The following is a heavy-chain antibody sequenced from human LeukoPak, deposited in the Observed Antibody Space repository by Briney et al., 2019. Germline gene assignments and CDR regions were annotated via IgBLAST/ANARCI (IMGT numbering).Heavy chain of an antibody. CDR3: ARVLRYFDSNRYYYYGMDV. CDR2: IIPIFGTA. CDR1: GGTFSSYA. Sequence: SVKVSCKASGGTFSSYAISWVRQAPGQGLEWLGGIIPIFGTANYAQKFQGRVTITADESTSTAYMELSSLRSEDTAVYYCARVLRYFDSNRYYYYGMDVWGQGTTVTVSS. V-gene: IGHV1-69*01. D-gene: IGHD3-9*01. J-gene: IGHJ6*02.